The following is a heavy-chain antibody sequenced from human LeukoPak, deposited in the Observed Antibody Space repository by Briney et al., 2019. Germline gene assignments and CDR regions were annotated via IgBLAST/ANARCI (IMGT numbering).Heavy chain of an antibody. CDR1: GSTFSSYS. Sequence: GGSLRLSCAASGSTFSSYSMNWVRQAPGEGLEWVSSISSSSSYIYYADSVKGRFTISRDNAKNSLYLQMNSLRAEDTAVYYCASPLGSPNDAFDIWGQGTMVTVSS. J-gene: IGHJ3*02. CDR2: ISSSSSYI. V-gene: IGHV3-21*01. CDR3: ASPLGSPNDAFDI.